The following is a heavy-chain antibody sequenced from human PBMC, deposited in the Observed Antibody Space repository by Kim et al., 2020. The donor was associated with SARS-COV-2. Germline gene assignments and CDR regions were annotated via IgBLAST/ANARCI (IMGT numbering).Heavy chain of an antibody. CDR3: ARHRSKGGHILTGYLYFDY. Sequence: SETLSLTCTVSGGSISSSSYYWGWIRQPPGKGLEWIGSIYYSGSTYYNPSLKSRVTISVDTSKNPFSLKLSSVTAADTAVYYCARHRSKGGHILTGYLYFDYWGQGTLVTVSS. CDR1: GGSISSSSYY. CDR2: IYYSGST. J-gene: IGHJ4*02. D-gene: IGHD3-9*01. V-gene: IGHV4-39*01.